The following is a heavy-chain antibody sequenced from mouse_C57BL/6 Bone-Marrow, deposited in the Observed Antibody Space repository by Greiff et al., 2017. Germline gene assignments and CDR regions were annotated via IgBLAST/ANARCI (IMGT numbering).Heavy chain of an antibody. J-gene: IGHJ3*01. CDR2: IDPNRGGT. CDR3: ARSGWEAGFAY. CDR1: GYTFTSYW. V-gene: IGHV1-72*01. D-gene: IGHD3-1*01. Sequence: VQLQQPGAELVKPGASVKLSCKASGYTFTSYWMHWVKQRPGRGLEWIGRIDPNRGGTKYNEKFKSKATLTVDKPSSTAYMQLSSLTSEDSAVYDCARSGWEAGFAYWGRGTRVTVSA.